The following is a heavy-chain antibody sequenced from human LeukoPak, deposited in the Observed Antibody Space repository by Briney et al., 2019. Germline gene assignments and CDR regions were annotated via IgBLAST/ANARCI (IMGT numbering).Heavy chain of an antibody. CDR1: GGSISSGSYY. J-gene: IGHJ6*03. CDR3: ARLTGYSYGDYYYYYYMDV. D-gene: IGHD5-18*01. V-gene: IGHV4-61*02. Sequence: SETLSLTCTVSGGSISSGSYYWSWIRQPAGKGLEWIGRIYTSGSTNYNPSLKSRVTMSVDTSKNQFSLKLSSVTAADTAVYYCARLTGYSYGDYYYYYYMDVWGKGTTVTVSS. CDR2: IYTSGST.